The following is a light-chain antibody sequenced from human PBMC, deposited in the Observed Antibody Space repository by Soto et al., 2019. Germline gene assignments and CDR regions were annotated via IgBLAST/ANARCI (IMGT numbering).Light chain of an antibody. CDR3: QQYNSYSWT. J-gene: IGKJ1*01. V-gene: IGKV1-5*03. CDR1: QIISSH. CDR2: KAS. Sequence: DIQMTQSPSTLSASVGDRVTITCRASQIISSHLAWYQQKPGKAPKLLIYKASSLESGVPSRFSGSGSGTEFTLTISSLQPDDFATYYCQQYNSYSWTFGQGTKVEIK.